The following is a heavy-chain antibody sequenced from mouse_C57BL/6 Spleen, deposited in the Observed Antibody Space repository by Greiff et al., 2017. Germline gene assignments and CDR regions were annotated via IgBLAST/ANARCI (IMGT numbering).Heavy chain of an antibody. Sequence: VKLMESGEGLVKPGGSLKLSCAASGFTFSSYAMSWVRQTPEKRLEWVAYISSGGDYIYYADTVKGRFTISRDNARNTLYLQMSSLKSEDTAMYYCTRGGDYGNYFDVWGTGTTVTVSS. D-gene: IGHD2-1*01. CDR2: ISSGGDYI. J-gene: IGHJ1*03. CDR1: GFTFSSYA. V-gene: IGHV5-9-1*02. CDR3: TRGGDYGNYFDV.